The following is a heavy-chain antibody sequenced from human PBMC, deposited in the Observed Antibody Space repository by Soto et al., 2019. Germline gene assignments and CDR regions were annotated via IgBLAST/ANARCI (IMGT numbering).Heavy chain of an antibody. CDR1: GGSISSYY. Sequence: PSETLSLTCTVSGGSISSYYWNWIRQPAGKGLEWIGRIYSSGSTNYNPSLNSRVTMSLDTSKNQLSLRPSSVAAADTAMYYCARDLYASGIWYGMDVWGQGTTVTVSS. V-gene: IGHV4-4*07. J-gene: IGHJ6*02. CDR3: ARDLYASGIWYGMDV. D-gene: IGHD3-10*01. CDR2: IYSSGST.